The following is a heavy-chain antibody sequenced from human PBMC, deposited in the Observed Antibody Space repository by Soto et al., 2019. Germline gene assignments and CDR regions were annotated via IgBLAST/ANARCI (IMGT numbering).Heavy chain of an antibody. Sequence: ASVKVSCKASGYTFTSYDINWVRQATGQGLEWMGWMNPNSGNTGYAQKFQGRVTMTRNTSISTAYMELSSLRSEDTAVYYCARALYGDLHFDYWGQGTLVTVSS. J-gene: IGHJ4*02. D-gene: IGHD4-17*01. CDR3: ARALYGDLHFDY. CDR2: MNPNSGNT. CDR1: GYTFTSYD. V-gene: IGHV1-8*01.